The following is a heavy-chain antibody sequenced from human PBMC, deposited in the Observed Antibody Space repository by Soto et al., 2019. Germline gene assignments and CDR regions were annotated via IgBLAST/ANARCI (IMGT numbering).Heavy chain of an antibody. CDR3: AREWELHY. D-gene: IGHD1-26*01. J-gene: IGHJ4*02. CDR1: GFTVSSNF. V-gene: IGHV3-66*01. CDR2: IYSGGTT. Sequence: EVQLVESGGGLVQPGGSLRLSCAASGFTVSSNFMSWVRQAPGKGLEWVSFIYSGGTTYYADSVKGRFTISRDNSKNTLYLQMNSLRGEDTAVYYCAREWELHYWGQGTLVTVSS.